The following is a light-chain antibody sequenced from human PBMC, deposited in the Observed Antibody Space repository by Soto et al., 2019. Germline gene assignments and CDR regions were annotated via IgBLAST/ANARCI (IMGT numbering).Light chain of an antibody. CDR3: QEYGSLSWT. CDR1: QSISRT. V-gene: IGKV3-20*01. CDR2: DAS. J-gene: IGKJ1*01. Sequence: EIVLTHSPGTLSLSPGERATLSCRASQSISRTLAWYQQKSGQPPRLLIYDASSRATGIPDRFSGSGSGTDFTLTISRLEPEDFAVYYCQEYGSLSWTFGQGTKVDIK.